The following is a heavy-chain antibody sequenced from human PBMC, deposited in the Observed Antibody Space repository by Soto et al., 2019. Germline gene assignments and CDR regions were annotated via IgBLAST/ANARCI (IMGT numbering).Heavy chain of an antibody. V-gene: IGHV4-4*02. D-gene: IGHD3-16*01. J-gene: IGHJ3*01. Sequence: QVQLQESGPGLVKPSGTLSLTCAASSGSIFTTNWWSWVRQSPGRGLQWIGDIYHSGSPKYNPSPKSRVRISIDNSKDHFSLNLTYVTAADTAVYYCARKPDVATAKVGGGYVFDVWGQGTMVPVSP. CDR3: ARKPDVATAKVGGGYVFDV. CDR1: SGSIFTTNW. CDR2: IYHSGSP.